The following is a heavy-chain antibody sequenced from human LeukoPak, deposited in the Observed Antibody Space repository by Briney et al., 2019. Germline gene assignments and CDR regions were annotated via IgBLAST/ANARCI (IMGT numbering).Heavy chain of an antibody. V-gene: IGHV1-18*01. J-gene: IGHJ4*02. D-gene: IGHD2-15*01. Sequence: QNLQGRVTVTTDTSTSTVYMELRSLRSDDTAVYYCAKSLSPCSGGSCYSGFDYWGQGTLVTVSS. CDR3: AKSLSPCSGGSCYSGFDY.